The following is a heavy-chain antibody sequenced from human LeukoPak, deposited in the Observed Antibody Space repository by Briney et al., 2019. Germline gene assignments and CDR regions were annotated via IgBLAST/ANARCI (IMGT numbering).Heavy chain of an antibody. Sequence: GGSLRLSCAASGFTFSSYWMSWVRQAPGKGLEWVANIKQDGSEKNYVDSVKGRFTISRDNAKNSLDLQMNSLRGEDTAVYCCARAGGYASSWAYWGQGTLVTVSS. CDR1: GFTFSSYW. CDR3: ARAGGYASSWAY. D-gene: IGHD5-12*01. J-gene: IGHJ4*02. CDR2: IKQDGSEK. V-gene: IGHV3-7*01.